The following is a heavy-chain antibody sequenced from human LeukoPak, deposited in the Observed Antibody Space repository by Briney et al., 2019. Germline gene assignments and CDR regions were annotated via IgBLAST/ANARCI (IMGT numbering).Heavy chain of an antibody. Sequence: GGSLRLSCAASGFTFSSYGMHWVRQAPGKGLEWVAVISYDGSNKYYADSVKGRFTISRDNSKNTLYLQMNSLRAEDTAVYYCARQRYYSDNNGYYVFDYWGQGNPGHRLL. J-gene: IGHJ4*02. CDR3: ARQRYYSDNNGYYVFDY. D-gene: IGHD3-22*01. V-gene: IGHV3-30*03. CDR1: GFTFSSYG. CDR2: ISYDGSNK.